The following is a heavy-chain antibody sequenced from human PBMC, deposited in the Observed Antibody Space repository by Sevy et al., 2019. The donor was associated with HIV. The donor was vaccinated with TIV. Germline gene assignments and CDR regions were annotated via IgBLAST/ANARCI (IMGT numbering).Heavy chain of an antibody. D-gene: IGHD3-3*01. Sequence: ASVKVSCKASGYTFTSYGISWVRQAPGQGLEWMGWISAYNGNTNYAQKLQGRVTMTTDTSTSTAYMELRSLTSDDTAVYYCARERSYYDFWGGYSRGQYYYYGMDVWGQGTTVTVSS. CDR2: ISAYNGNT. CDR3: ARERSYYDFWGGYSRGQYYYYGMDV. CDR1: GYTFTSYG. J-gene: IGHJ6*02. V-gene: IGHV1-18*01.